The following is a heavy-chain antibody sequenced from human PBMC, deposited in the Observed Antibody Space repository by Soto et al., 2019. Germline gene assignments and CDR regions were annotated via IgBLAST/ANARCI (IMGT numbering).Heavy chain of an antibody. J-gene: IGHJ4*02. CDR3: AKLSHDGVDEFDS. CDR1: AFTFRPYA. CDR2: ITSGGDST. D-gene: IGHD3-3*01. Sequence: EVQLSESGGGLVQPGGSLRLSCAASAFTFRPYAMSWVRQAPGKGLKWVSTITSGGDSTFYAESVKGRFTISRDNFKNTVYLQMNSLRAEDRARYYCAKLSHDGVDEFDSWGQGTLVTVSS. V-gene: IGHV3-23*01.